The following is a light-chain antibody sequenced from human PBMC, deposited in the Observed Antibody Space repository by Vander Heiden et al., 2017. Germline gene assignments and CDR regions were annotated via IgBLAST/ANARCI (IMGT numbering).Light chain of an antibody. Sequence: QSVLTQPPSASGTPAQRVTISSSGSSANMGSNRVYWYQRYPGTASKLFCFMVNQSRSGVPDRSSVSTSGTTASPEPTVVRSEEEAVVVCAAQHHGLGGVVFGGGTKLTVL. V-gene: IGLV1-47*01. CDR3: AAQHHGLGGVV. J-gene: IGLJ3*02. CDR1: SANMGSNR. CDR2: MVN.